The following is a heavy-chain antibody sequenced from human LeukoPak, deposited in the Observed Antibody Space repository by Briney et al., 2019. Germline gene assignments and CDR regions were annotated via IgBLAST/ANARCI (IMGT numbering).Heavy chain of an antibody. D-gene: IGHD3-16*01. V-gene: IGHV3-7*01. Sequence: GGSLRLSCVVSGFTFSDFWISWVRQPPGKGLEWVANINRDGSDIYYVDSVKGRFTISRDNAKNSLYLHMNSLRAEDTAVYYCVTDRNRGGSYWGQGTLVTVSS. CDR1: GFTFSDFW. CDR2: INRDGSDI. CDR3: VTDRNRGGSY. J-gene: IGHJ4*02.